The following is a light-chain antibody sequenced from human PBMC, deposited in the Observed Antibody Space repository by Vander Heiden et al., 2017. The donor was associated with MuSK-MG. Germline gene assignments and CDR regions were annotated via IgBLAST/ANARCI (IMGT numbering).Light chain of an antibody. CDR3: QQANGSPVT. J-gene: IGKJ3*01. Sequence: DIQMTQSPSSVSASVGDRVTITCRASQDIRRWLAWYQQKPGKAPKLLIYAASSLQSGVPSRFSGSGSGTEFTLTISSLQPEDFASYYCQQANGSPVTFGPGTKVQIK. V-gene: IGKV1-12*01. CDR1: QDIRRW. CDR2: AAS.